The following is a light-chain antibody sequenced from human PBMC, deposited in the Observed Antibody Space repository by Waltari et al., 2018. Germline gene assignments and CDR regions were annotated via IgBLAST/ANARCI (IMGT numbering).Light chain of an antibody. CDR3: CSYAGSTTFVL. Sequence: QSALTQPASVSGSPGQSITISCTGTSSDVGSFHLFSWYQLLPGKAPKLLISEVNKRPPGVSNRFSGSKSGITASLTISGLQAGDEADYYCCSYAGSTTFVLFGGGTKLTVL. V-gene: IGLV2-23*02. CDR1: SSDVGSFHL. J-gene: IGLJ2*01. CDR2: EVN.